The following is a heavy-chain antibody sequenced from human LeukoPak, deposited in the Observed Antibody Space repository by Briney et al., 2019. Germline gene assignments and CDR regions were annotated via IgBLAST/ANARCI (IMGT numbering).Heavy chain of an antibody. D-gene: IGHD1-26*01. CDR3: AREEALGSGSFDY. Sequence: PSETLSLTCTVSGGSISTYYWSWIRQPPGKGLEWIGYIYYSGSTSYNPSLKSRVTISVDTSKNQFSLKLSPVTAADTAVYYCAREEALGSGSFDYWGQGTLVTVSS. CDR1: GGSISTYY. J-gene: IGHJ4*02. CDR2: IYYSGST. V-gene: IGHV4-59*01.